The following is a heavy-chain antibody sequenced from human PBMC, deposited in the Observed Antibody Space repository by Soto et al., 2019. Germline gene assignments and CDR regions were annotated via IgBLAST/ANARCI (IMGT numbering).Heavy chain of an antibody. J-gene: IGHJ5*02. CDR1: GFPFSSTD. CDR3: AKNSGWFNT. V-gene: IGHV3-23*01. CDR2: IDGSGGTT. Sequence: GGSLRLSCAASGFPFSSTDMTWVRQAPGKGLEWVSTIDGSGGTTYYADSVKGRFTISRDNSINTVFLQMNSLRADDAALYFCAKNSGWFNTWGQGALVTVSS. D-gene: IGHD3-10*01.